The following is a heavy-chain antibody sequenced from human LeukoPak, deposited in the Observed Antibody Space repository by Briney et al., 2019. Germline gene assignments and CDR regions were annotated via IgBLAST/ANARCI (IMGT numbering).Heavy chain of an antibody. CDR1: GYIFTSYY. V-gene: IGHV1-46*01. CDR3: ARGSQSFYGGNSRYAPYYYYYYMDV. Sequence: RASVKVSCKASGYIFTSYYMHWVRQAPGQGLEWMGMINPSGGSTSYTQKFQGRVTMTRDMSTSTVYMELSSLRSEDTAVYYCARGSQSFYGGNSRYAPYYYYYYMDVWGKGTTVTISS. CDR2: INPSGGST. J-gene: IGHJ6*03. D-gene: IGHD4-23*01.